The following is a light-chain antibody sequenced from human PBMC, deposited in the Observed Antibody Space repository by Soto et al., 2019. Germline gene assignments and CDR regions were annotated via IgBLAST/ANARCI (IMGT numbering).Light chain of an antibody. CDR1: QSISSW. CDR3: QQYNSYSRT. Sequence: IQLTQSPSSLSASVGDRVTITCRASQSISSWLAWYQQKPGKAPKLLIYDASSLESGVPSRFSGSGSGTEFTLTISSLQRDDFATYYCQQYNSYSRTFGQGTKVDI. CDR2: DAS. J-gene: IGKJ1*01. V-gene: IGKV1-5*01.